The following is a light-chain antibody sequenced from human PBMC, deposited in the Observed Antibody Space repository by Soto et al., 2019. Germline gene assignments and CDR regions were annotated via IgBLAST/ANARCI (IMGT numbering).Light chain of an antibody. CDR2: DVS. Sequence: QSVLTQPASVSGSPGQSITISCTGTSSDVGGNKYVSWYQHYPGKAPKLMICDVSNRPSGVSNRFSGSKSGNTASLTISGLQAEDEAGYYCSAFTGTTYVFGTGTKVT. J-gene: IGLJ1*01. CDR3: SAFTGTTYV. CDR1: SSDVGGNKY. V-gene: IGLV2-14*03.